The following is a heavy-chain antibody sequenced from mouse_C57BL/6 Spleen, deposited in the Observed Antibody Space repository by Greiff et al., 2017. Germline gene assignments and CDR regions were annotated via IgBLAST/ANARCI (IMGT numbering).Heavy chain of an antibody. CDR1: GFTFSNYW. D-gene: IGHD3-1*01. V-gene: IGHV6-3*01. CDR3: TGPSDVPFAY. CDR2: IRSNSDNYAT. J-gene: IGHJ3*01. Sequence: EVQLVESGGGLVQPGGSMKLSCVASGFTFSNYWMNWVRQSPEKGLEWVDQIRSNSDNYATHYAESVKGRFTISRDASKSSVYLQMNNLRAEATGMYYCTGPSDVPFAYWGQGTLVTVSA.